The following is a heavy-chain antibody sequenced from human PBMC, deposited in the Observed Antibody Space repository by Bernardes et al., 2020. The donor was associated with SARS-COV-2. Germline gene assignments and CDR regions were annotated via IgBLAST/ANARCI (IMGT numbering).Heavy chain of an antibody. CDR2: IYTSGST. CDR1: GGSISSYY. CDR3: ARDTESLKNHDYGDDYYYYYGMDV. Sequence: SETLSLTCTVSGGSISSYYWSWIRQPAGKGLEWIGRIYTSGSTNSNPSLKSRVTMSVDTSKNQFSLKLSSVTAADTAVYYCARDTESLKNHDYGDDYYYYYGMDVWGQGTTVTVSS. D-gene: IGHD4-17*01. V-gene: IGHV4-4*07. J-gene: IGHJ6*02.